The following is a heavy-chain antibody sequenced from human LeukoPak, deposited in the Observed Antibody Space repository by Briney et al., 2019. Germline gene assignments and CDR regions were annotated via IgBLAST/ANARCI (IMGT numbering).Heavy chain of an antibody. CDR3: AREGASYYDFWSGYYPYYFDY. CDR1: GGSISSGSYY. CDR2: IYTSGST. J-gene: IGHJ4*02. V-gene: IGHV4-61*02. D-gene: IGHD3-3*01. Sequence: SETLSLTCTVSGGSISSGSYYWSWIRPPAGKGLEWIGRIYTSGSTNYNPSLKSRVTISVDTSKNQFSLKLSSVTAADTAVYYCAREGASYYDFWSGYYPYYFDYWGQGTLVTVSS.